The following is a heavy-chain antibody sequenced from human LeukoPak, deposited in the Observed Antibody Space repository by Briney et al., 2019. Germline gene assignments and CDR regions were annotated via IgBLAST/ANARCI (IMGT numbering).Heavy chain of an antibody. Sequence: SGTLSLTCAVYGGSFSNYYWSWIRQPPGKGLEWIGYIYYSGSTNYNPSLKSRVTISVDTSKKQFSLKLSSVTAADTAVYYCARLRPNYDFWSGSTGYYLDYWGQGTLVTVSS. CDR1: GGSFSNYY. CDR3: ARLRPNYDFWSGSTGYYLDY. CDR2: IYYSGST. D-gene: IGHD3-3*01. V-gene: IGHV4-59*08. J-gene: IGHJ4*02.